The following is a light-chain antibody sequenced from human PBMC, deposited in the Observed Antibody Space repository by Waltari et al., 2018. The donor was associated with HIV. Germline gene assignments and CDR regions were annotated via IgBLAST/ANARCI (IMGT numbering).Light chain of an antibody. Sequence: SSELTQDPAVSVALGQTVRITCQGDSLRSYYARWYQQKPGQAPVLVIYGKNTRPSGIPDRFSASSSGTTASLTISGAQAEDEADYYCNSRDTSGNHQVFGGGTTLTVL. CDR2: GKN. V-gene: IGLV3-19*01. J-gene: IGLJ2*01. CDR1: SLRSYY. CDR3: NSRDTSGNHQV.